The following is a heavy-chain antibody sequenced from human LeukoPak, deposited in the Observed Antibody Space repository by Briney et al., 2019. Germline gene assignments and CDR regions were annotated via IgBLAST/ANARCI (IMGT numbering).Heavy chain of an antibody. CDR3: ARDESAAAGILHY. CDR2: IWYDGSNK. CDR1: GFTFSSYG. Sequence: GGSLRLSCAASGFTFSSYGMHWVLQAPGKGLEWVAVIWYDGSNKYYADSVKGRFTISRDNSKNKLYLQMNSLRAEDTAVYYCARDESAAAGILHYWGQGTLVTVSS. J-gene: IGHJ4*02. D-gene: IGHD6-13*01. V-gene: IGHV3-33*01.